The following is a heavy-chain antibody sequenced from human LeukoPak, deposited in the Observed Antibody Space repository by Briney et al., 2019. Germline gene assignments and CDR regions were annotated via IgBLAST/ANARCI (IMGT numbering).Heavy chain of an antibody. CDR3: ARVASSSWYEGDY. CDR1: GFTFSDYY. J-gene: IGHJ4*02. V-gene: IGHV3-11*01. Sequence: GGSLRLSCAASGFTFSDYYMSWIRQAPGKGLEWVSYISSSGSTIYYADSVKGRFTISRDNAQNSLYLQMNSLRAEDTAVYYCARVASSSWYEGDYWGQGTLVTVSS. CDR2: ISSSGSTI. D-gene: IGHD6-13*01.